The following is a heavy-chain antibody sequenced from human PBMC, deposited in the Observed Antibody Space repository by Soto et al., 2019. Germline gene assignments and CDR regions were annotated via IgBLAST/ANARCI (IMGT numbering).Heavy chain of an antibody. V-gene: IGHV4-59*01. CDR3: ERSIYGDCDY. D-gene: IGHD4-17*01. Sequence: PSETLSLTCTVSGGSISSYYWSWIRQPPGKGLEWIGYIYYSGSTNYNPSLKSRVIISVDTSNNQFSLKLNSVTAADTAVYYCERSIYGDCDYWGQGTLVTVSS. CDR2: IYYSGST. J-gene: IGHJ4*02. CDR1: GGSISSYY.